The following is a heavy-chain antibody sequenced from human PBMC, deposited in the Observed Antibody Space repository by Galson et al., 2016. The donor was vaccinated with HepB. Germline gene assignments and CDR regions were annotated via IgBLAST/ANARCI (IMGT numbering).Heavy chain of an antibody. V-gene: IGHV3-48*02. CDR3: AREWTWNYGDYYYGMDV. CDR1: GFIFSIYS. Sequence: SLRLSCAASGFIFSIYSMNWVRQAPGKGLEWVSFISSTSSTIHYADSVKGRFTISKDNAKNSLYLQMNSLRDEDTAVYYCAREWTWNYGDYYYGMDVWGQGTTVTVSS. D-gene: IGHD1-7*01. CDR2: ISSTSSTI. J-gene: IGHJ6*02.